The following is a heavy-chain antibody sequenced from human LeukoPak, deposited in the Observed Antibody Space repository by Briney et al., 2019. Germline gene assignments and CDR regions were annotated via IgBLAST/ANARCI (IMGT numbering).Heavy chain of an antibody. D-gene: IGHD2-15*01. CDR2: IYDSGSA. CDR1: GGSISSNY. CDR3: ARVLRYCSGGNCYSGGLGYMDV. J-gene: IGHJ6*03. V-gene: IGHV4-59*01. Sequence: SETLSLTCTISGGSISSNYWTWIRQPPGKGLEWIGNIYDSGSANYNPSLKSRVVISVDTSKNQFSLNLTPVTAADTAVYYCARVLRYCSGGNCYSGGLGYMDVWGKGTTVTISS.